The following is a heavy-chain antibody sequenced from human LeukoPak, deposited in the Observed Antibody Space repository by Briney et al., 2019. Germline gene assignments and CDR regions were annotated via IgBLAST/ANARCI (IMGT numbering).Heavy chain of an antibody. CDR3: AKSGIEASGTLVYFDH. Sequence: GGSLRLSCAASGLSFSSYGMHWVRQAPGKGLECVAIISYDGSNKYYTDSVKGRFTISRDNSKNTLYLQMNSLTAEDTAVYYCAKSGIEASGTLVYFDHWGQGTLVTASS. J-gene: IGHJ4*02. D-gene: IGHD6-13*01. CDR2: ISYDGSNK. V-gene: IGHV3-30*18. CDR1: GLSFSSYG.